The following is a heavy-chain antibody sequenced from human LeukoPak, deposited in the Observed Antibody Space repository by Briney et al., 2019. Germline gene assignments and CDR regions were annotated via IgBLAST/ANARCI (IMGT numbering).Heavy chain of an antibody. V-gene: IGHV3-23*01. J-gene: IGHJ4*02. Sequence: EGSLRLSXAASGFTFSNYAMSWVRQAPGKGLEWVSTISGSGDSTYYADSVKGRFTISRDNSKNTLNLQMNSLRVEDTAVYYCAKSNGLDYWGQGTLVTVSS. D-gene: IGHD2-8*01. CDR3: AKSNGLDY. CDR1: GFTFSNYA. CDR2: ISGSGDST.